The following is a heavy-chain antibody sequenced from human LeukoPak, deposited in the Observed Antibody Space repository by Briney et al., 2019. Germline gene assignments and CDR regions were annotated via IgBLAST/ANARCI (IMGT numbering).Heavy chain of an antibody. CDR2: ISGYNGNT. J-gene: IGHJ4*02. CDR3: VRDRSGMGTYFDY. CDR1: GYTFTSYG. V-gene: IGHV1-18*01. Sequence: ASVKVSCKASGYTFTSYGISWVRQAPGQGLEWMGWISGYNGNTKYAQKFQGTVTMTTDTSTSTAYMELRSRRFDDTAVYYCVRDRSGMGTYFDYWGQGTLVTVSS. D-gene: IGHD5-24*01.